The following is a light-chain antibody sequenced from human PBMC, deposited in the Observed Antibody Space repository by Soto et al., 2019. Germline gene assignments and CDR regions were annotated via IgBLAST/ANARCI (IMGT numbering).Light chain of an antibody. CDR2: AAS. J-gene: IGKJ1*01. Sequence: ESVLTQSPGXPSLXXVXAAALSCRVSETVNSDYLAWYQQKPGQVTRIIIFAASGRATGITDRFSGSGSGTDFTLTISRLEPEDFAVYYCQQYGYLSWTFGQGTKV. CDR3: QQYGYLSWT. V-gene: IGKV3-20*01. CDR1: ETVNSDY.